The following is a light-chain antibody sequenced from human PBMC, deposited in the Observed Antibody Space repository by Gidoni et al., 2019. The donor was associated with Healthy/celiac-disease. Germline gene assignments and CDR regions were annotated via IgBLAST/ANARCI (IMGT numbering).Light chain of an antibody. V-gene: IGKV3-20*01. CDR1: QSVSSSY. CDR3: QQYGSSPSWT. J-gene: IGKJ1*01. CDR2: GAS. Sequence: IVLTQSPGTLSLSPGERATLSCRASQSVSSSYLAWYQQKPGQAPSLLIYGASSRATGIPDRCSGSGSGTDFTLTISRREPEDVAVNYCQQYGSSPSWTFGQGTKVEIK.